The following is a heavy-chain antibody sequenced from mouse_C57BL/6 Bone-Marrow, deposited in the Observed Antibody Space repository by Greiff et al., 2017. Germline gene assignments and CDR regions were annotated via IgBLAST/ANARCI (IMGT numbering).Heavy chain of an antibody. CDR1: DSEVFPIAY. Sequence: QVQLQQSGSELRSPGSSVKLSCKDFDSEVFPIAYMSWVRQKPGHGFEWIGGILPSIGRTIYGAKFEDKSTLYAATLSNTAYTELNSLTSEDSAIYYGAREDLLRSWFAYWGQGTLVTVSA. V-gene: IGHV15-2*01. D-gene: IGHD1-1*01. CDR2: ILPSIGRT. J-gene: IGHJ3*01. CDR3: AREDLLRSWFAY.